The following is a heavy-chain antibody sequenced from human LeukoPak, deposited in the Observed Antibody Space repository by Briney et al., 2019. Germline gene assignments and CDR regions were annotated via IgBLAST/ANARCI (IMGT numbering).Heavy chain of an antibody. Sequence: PGGSLRLSCATSAFTFNGYWMTWVRHSPGKGLEWVATIKQDGNDKYYVDSVKGRFTISRDNAKNALFLQMDSLRVEDTAVYYCAADLESNYIHPWGQGTLVTVSS. J-gene: IGHJ5*02. CDR3: AADLESNYIHP. V-gene: IGHV3-7*01. CDR1: AFTFNGYW. CDR2: IKQDGNDK. D-gene: IGHD5-24*01.